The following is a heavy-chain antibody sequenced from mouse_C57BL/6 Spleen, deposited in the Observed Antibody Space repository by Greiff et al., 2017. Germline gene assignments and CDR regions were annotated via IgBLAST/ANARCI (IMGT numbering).Heavy chain of an antibody. J-gene: IGHJ2*01. CDR2: IDPSDSET. CDR1: GYTFTSYW. Sequence: VQLQQSGAELVRPGSSVKLSCKASGYTFTSYWMHWVKQRPIQGLEWIGNIDPSDSETHYNQKFKDKATLTVDKSSSTAYMQLSSLTSEDSAVYYCAKGGPYYYGSSYWGQGTTRTVSS. D-gene: IGHD1-1*01. V-gene: IGHV1-52*01. CDR3: AKGGPYYYGSSY.